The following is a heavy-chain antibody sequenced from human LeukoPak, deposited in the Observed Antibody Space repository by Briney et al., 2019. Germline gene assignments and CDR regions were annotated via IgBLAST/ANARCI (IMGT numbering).Heavy chain of an antibody. CDR3: ARGTTLGWYGDY. Sequence: SETLSLTCTVSGGSISNYHWSWIRQPPGKGLEWIGYIYDSGSTNYNPSLRSRVTISTDTAKHQLSLKLSSVTAADTAVYYCARGTTLGWYGDYWGQGALVTVSS. CDR2: IYDSGST. D-gene: IGHD6-19*01. CDR1: GGSISNYH. V-gene: IGHV4-59*01. J-gene: IGHJ4*02.